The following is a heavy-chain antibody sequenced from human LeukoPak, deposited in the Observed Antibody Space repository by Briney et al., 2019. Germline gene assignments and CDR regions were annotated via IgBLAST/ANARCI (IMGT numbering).Heavy chain of an antibody. D-gene: IGHD2/OR15-2a*01. Sequence: GGSLRLSCVSSGFSFSTYDMSWVRQAPGKGLEWVSGITANTRGSITYYADSVKGRFTISRDSSKDTLYLQMNSLRAEDTAVYFCARGGYFSFDYWGQGTLVTVSS. J-gene: IGHJ4*02. V-gene: IGHV3-23*01. CDR1: GFSFSTYD. CDR3: ARGGYFSFDY. CDR2: ITANTRGSIT.